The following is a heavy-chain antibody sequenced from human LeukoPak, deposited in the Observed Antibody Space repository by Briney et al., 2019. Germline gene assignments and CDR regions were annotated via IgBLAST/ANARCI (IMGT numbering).Heavy chain of an antibody. D-gene: IGHD3-22*01. CDR2: ISYDGSNK. Sequence: PWGSLRLSCVGSGFTFSSYGMHWVRQAPGKGLEWVAVISYDGSNKYYADSVKGRFTISRDNSKNTLYLQMNSLRAEDTAVYYCAKRGYYYDSSGYYSRTYFDYWGQGTLVIVSS. CDR3: AKRGYYYDSSGYYSRTYFDY. V-gene: IGHV3-30*18. J-gene: IGHJ4*02. CDR1: GFTFSSYG.